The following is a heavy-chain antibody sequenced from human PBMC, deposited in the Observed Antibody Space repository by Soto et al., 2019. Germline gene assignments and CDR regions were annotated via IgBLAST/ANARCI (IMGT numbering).Heavy chain of an antibody. Sequence: SETLSLTCTVSGGSISSYYWSWIRQPPGKGLEWIGYIYYSGSTNYNPSLKSRVTISVDTPKNQFSLKLSSVTAADTAVYYCASGVQIYYYGMDVWGQGTTVTVSS. CDR1: GGSISSYY. J-gene: IGHJ6*02. V-gene: IGHV4-59*01. CDR3: ASGVQIYYYGMDV. D-gene: IGHD3-3*01. CDR2: IYYSGST.